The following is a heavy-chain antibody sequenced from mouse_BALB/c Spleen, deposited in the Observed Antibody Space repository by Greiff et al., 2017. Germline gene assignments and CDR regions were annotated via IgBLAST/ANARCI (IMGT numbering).Heavy chain of an antibody. CDR1: GFTFSSYG. CDR2: ISSGGGST. V-gene: IGHV5-12-1*01. D-gene: IGHD2-14*01. Sequence: EVQLQQSGGDLVKPGGSLKLSCAASGFTFSSYGMSWVRQTPDKRLEWVAYISSGGGSTYYPDTVKGRFTISRDNAKNTLYLQMSSLKSEDTAMYYCARHRYGDYYAMDYWGQGTSVTVSS. CDR3: ARHRYGDYYAMDY. J-gene: IGHJ4*01.